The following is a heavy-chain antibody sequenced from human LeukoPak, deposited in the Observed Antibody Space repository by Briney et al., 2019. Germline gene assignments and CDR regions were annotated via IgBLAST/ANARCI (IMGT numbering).Heavy chain of an antibody. J-gene: IGHJ4*02. D-gene: IGHD2-2*01. CDR3: AAGEYCSSTICYLVY. CDR1: GGSISSGGYY. V-gene: IGHV4-31*03. CDR2: IYYSGST. Sequence: TASETLSLTCTVSGGSISSGGYYWSWIRQHPGKGLEWIGYIYYSGSTYYNPSLKSRVTISVDTSKNQFSLKLSSVTAADTAVYYCAAGEYCSSTICYLVYWGQGAPVTVSS.